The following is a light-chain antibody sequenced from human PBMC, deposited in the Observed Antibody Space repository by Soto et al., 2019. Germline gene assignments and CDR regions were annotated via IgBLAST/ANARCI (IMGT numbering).Light chain of an antibody. CDR2: GAS. Sequence: DIQMTQSPSSLSASVGDRVTITCRASQTISSYLNWYQQKPGKAPQLLIYGASSLHTGVPARFSGSGSGTDFTLTISSLQPEDFATYYCQHSYNTPRTFGGGTKVEIK. J-gene: IGKJ4*01. V-gene: IGKV1-39*01. CDR3: QHSYNTPRT. CDR1: QTISSY.